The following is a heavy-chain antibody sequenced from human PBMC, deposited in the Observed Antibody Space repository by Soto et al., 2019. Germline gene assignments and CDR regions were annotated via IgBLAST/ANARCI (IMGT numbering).Heavy chain of an antibody. J-gene: IGHJ4*02. D-gene: IGHD6-19*01. CDR3: ARQDYSSGYDY. CDR1: GGYIRSYD. V-gene: IGHV4-59*08. CDR2: IYYSGST. Sequence: SETLSLTCTVSGGYIRSYDWSWIRQPPGKGLEWIGYIYYSGSTNYNPSLKSRVTISVDTSKNQFSLKLSSVTAADTAVYYCARQDYSSGYDYWGQGTLVTVSS.